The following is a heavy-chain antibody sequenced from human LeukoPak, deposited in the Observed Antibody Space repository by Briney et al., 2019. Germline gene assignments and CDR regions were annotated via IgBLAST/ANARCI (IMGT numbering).Heavy chain of an antibody. CDR1: GFTFSSYS. CDR3: AKSNGMTIPGY. J-gene: IGHJ4*02. V-gene: IGHV3-23*01. D-gene: IGHD4/OR15-4a*01. CDR2: ISGSGGST. Sequence: GGSLRLSCAASGFTFSSYSMNWVRQAPGKGLEWVSAISGSGGSTYYADSVKGRFTISRDNSKNTLYLQMNSLRAEDTAVYYCAKSNGMTIPGYWGQGTLVTVSS.